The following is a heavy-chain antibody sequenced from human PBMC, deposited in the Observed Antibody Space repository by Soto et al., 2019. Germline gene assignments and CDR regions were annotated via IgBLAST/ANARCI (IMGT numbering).Heavy chain of an antibody. Sequence: QVQLVQSGPDLKRPGASMKVSCKASGYTFTSYGISWVRQAPGQGLEWMAWISPLKGRTQYSQKAQGRVTLSTDTSSNTAYMEMTPPRVDDTAVYYCAMDYGDRPEYFKHWGQGTLVTVS. V-gene: IGHV1-18*04. J-gene: IGHJ1*01. CDR3: AMDYGDRPEYFKH. CDR2: ISPLKGRT. D-gene: IGHD4-17*01. CDR1: GYTFTSYG.